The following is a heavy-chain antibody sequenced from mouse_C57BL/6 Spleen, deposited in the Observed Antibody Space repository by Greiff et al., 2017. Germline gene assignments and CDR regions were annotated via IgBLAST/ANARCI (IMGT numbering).Heavy chain of an antibody. CDR2: ILPGSGST. J-gene: IGHJ3*01. Sequence: QVQLKESGAELMKPGASVKLSCKATGYTFTGYWIEWVKQRPGHGLEWIGEILPGSGSTNYNEKFKGKATFTADTSSNTAYMRLSSLTTEDSALYYCARGLGPPWFAYWGQGTLVTVSA. CDR1: GYTFTGYW. V-gene: IGHV1-9*01. CDR3: ARGLGPPWFAY. D-gene: IGHD4-1*01.